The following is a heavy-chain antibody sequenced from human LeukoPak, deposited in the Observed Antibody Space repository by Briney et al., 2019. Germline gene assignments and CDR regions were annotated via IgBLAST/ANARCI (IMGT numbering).Heavy chain of an antibody. CDR3: ARASVFWQPGGNWFDP. CDR2: INPSGGST. D-gene: IGHD3-9*01. J-gene: IGHJ5*02. CDR1: GYTFTSYY. V-gene: IGHV1-46*01. Sequence: ASVKVSCKASGYTFTSYYMHWVRQAPGQGLEWMGIINPSGGSTSYAQKFQGRVTMTRDTSTSTVYMELSSLRSEDTAVYYCARASVFWQPGGNWFDPWGQGTLVTVSS.